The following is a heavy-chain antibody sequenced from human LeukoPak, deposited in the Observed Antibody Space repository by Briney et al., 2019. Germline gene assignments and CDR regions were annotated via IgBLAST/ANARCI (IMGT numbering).Heavy chain of an antibody. CDR1: GFTFSSYG. CDR2: IRYDGSNK. J-gene: IGHJ5*02. V-gene: IGHV3-30*02. Sequence: GGSLRLSCAASGFTFSSYGMHWVRQAPGKGLEWVAFIRYDGSNKYYADSVKGRFTISRDHSKNTLYLQMDSLRAEDTAVYYCAKNWLDGFDPWGQGTLVTVSS. CDR3: AKNWLDGFDP. D-gene: IGHD2-2*03.